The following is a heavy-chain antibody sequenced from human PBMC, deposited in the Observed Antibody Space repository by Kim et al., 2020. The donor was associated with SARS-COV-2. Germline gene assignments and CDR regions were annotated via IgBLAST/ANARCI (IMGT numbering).Heavy chain of an antibody. Sequence: GGSLRLSCAASGFTFSDYYMSWIRQAPGKGLEWVSYISSSSSYTNYADSVKGRFTISRDNAKNSLYLQMNSLRAEDTAVYYCARGDFWSGYYLDYGGQGTLVTVSS. V-gene: IGHV3-11*06. CDR3: ARGDFWSGYYLDY. J-gene: IGHJ4*02. CDR2: ISSSSSYT. D-gene: IGHD3-3*01. CDR1: GFTFSDYY.